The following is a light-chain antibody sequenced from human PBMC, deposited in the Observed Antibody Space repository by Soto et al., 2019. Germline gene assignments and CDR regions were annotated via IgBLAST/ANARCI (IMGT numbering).Light chain of an antibody. CDR2: GAS. Sequence: EIVMKQSPATLFVSPGGRATLSCRASHSISDTLAWYQQKPGQAPRLLIHGASTRAPGFPARFSGSGSGTDFTLTISSLQSEDFAVYYCQQYDNWPWTFGQGTKVDIK. J-gene: IGKJ1*01. V-gene: IGKV3-15*01. CDR1: HSISDT. CDR3: QQYDNWPWT.